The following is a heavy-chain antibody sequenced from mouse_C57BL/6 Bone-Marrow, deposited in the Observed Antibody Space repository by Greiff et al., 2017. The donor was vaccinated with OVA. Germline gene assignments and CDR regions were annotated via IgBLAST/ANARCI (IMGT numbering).Heavy chain of an antibody. D-gene: IGHD2-4*01. CDR2: IWRGGST. V-gene: IGHV2-5*01. CDR3: AKNWGDYGGYFDV. CDR1: GFSLTSYG. J-gene: IGHJ1*03. Sequence: VQLQQSGPGLVQPSQSLSITCTVSGFSLTSYGVHWVRQSPGKGLEWLGVIWRGGSTDYNAAFMSRLSITKDNSKSQVFFKMNSLQADDTAIYYCAKNWGDYGGYFDVWGTGTTVTVSS.